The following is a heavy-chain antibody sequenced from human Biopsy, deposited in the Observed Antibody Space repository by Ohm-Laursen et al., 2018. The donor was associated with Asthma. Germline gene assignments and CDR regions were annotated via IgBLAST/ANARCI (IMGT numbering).Heavy chain of an antibody. J-gene: IGHJ4*02. D-gene: IGHD6-19*01. V-gene: IGHV3-30-3*01. Sequence: SLRLSCSATSFSFSAFAMHWVRQSPGKGLEWVAVISNDGTNRYYGDSVKGRFTISRDNSRGTLYLQMNSLRAEDTAVYYCSREEPTSGWYQGSILRWGQGTLVTVSS. CDR2: ISNDGTNR. CDR3: SREEPTSGWYQGSILR. CDR1: SFSFSAFA.